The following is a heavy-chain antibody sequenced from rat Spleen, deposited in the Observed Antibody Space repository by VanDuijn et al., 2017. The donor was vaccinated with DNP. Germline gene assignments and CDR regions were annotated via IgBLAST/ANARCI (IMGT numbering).Heavy chain of an antibody. CDR1: GFTFSNYD. CDR2: INTGGDNT. Sequence: EVQLVESGGGLVQPGRSLKLSCAASGFTFSNYDMTWVRQAPTKGLEWVASINTGGDNTYYRDSVKGRFTISRDNAKRTLYLQMDSLRSEDTATYYCATHAHWFAYWGQGTLVTVSS. J-gene: IGHJ3*01. V-gene: IGHV5-25*01. CDR3: ATHAHWFAY.